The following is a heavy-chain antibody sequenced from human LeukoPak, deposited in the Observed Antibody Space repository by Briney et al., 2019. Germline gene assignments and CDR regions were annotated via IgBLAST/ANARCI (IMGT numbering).Heavy chain of an antibody. D-gene: IGHD2-15*01. CDR3: ARDVVAATQYNWFDP. J-gene: IGHJ5*02. CDR2: INPNSGGT. Sequence: ASVKVSCKASGYTFTGYYMHWVRQAPGQGLEWMGWINPNSGGTNYAQKFQGRVTMTRDTSISTAYMELSRLRSDDTAVYYCARDVVAATQYNWFDPWGQGTLVTVSS. V-gene: IGHV1-2*02. CDR1: GYTFTGYY.